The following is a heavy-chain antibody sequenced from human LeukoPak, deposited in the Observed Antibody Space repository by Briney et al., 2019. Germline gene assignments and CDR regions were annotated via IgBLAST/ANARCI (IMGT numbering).Heavy chain of an antibody. J-gene: IGHJ4*02. D-gene: IGHD5-24*01. CDR2: IDTDTGNP. Sequence: ASVKVSCKASGYTFTSCAINWVRQAPGQGLEWMGWIDTDTGNPTYAQGFTGRFVSSLDTSVSTAYLQISSLKAEDTAVYYCARAERWQQSDSWGQGTLVTVSS. V-gene: IGHV7-4-1*02. CDR1: GYTFTSCA. CDR3: ARAERWQQSDS.